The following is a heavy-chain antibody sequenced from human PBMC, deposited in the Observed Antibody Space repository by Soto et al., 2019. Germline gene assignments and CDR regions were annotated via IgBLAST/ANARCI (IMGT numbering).Heavy chain of an antibody. Sequence: ASVKVSCKASGYTFPSYGISWVRQAPGQGLEWMGWISAYNGNTNYAQKLQGRVTMTTDTSTSTAYLELRSLRSDDTAVYFCARDLTPVTFGGVIVIQKYWGQGTLVTVSS. CDR3: ARDLTPVTFGGVIVIQKY. D-gene: IGHD3-16*02. CDR1: GYTFPSYG. CDR2: ISAYNGNT. V-gene: IGHV1-18*01. J-gene: IGHJ4*02.